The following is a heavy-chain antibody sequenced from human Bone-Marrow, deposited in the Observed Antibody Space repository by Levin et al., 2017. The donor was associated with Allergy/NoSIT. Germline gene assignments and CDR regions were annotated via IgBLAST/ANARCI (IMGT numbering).Heavy chain of an antibody. CDR3: ADCRGGHCKLGAFDP. Sequence: GGSLRLSCEVSGLTFSTNSMTWVRQAPGKGLEWVASISGSSNYKNYADPVHGRFTISRDNAKNSLYLQMDSLRAEDTAVYYCADCRGGHCKLGAFDPWGQGTLVIVSS. CDR2: ISGSSNYK. CDR1: GLTFSTNS. D-gene: IGHD2-21*01. J-gene: IGHJ5*02. V-gene: IGHV3-21*01.